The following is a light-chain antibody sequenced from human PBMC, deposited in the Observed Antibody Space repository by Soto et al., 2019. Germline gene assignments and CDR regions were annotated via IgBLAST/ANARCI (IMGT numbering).Light chain of an antibody. J-gene: IGLJ1*01. V-gene: IGLV2-23*03. Sequence: ALTQPASVSGSPGQSITISCTGTSSDVGSYSFVSWYQQHPGKAPKLMIFEGSKRPSGVSNRFSGSKSGNTASLTISGLQAEDEADYYCCSCAAGINVFGTGTKVTVL. CDR2: EGS. CDR3: CSCAAGINV. CDR1: SSDVGSYSF.